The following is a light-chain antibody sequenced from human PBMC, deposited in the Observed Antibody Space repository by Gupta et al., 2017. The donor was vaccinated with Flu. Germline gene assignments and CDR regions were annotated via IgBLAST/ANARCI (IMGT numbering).Light chain of an antibody. CDR3: QASDSGVAV. Sequence: SSVLTQPPSVSVFLGQTATITCPGNKLGDKYASWYQQKAGQPPILVLYPDANRPSGIPDRFYGANSATIAITAVSETQVVDDYCDSCQASDSGVAVFGGGTKLTVL. CDR2: PDA. V-gene: IGLV3-1*01. CDR1: KLGDKY. J-gene: IGLJ3*02.